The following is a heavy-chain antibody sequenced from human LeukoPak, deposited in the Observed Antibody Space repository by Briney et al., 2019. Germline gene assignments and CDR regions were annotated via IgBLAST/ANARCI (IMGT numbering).Heavy chain of an antibody. CDR2: ISPNSGDT. CDR3: ARGDGNVVVLE. CDR1: GYTFTGYY. Sequence: ASVKVSCKASGYTFTGYYMHWVRQAPGQGLEWMGWISPNSGDTDIAQKFQGRVTMTRDTSIATSYMEVDSLTSDDTAVYYCARGDGNVVVLEWGQGTLVTVSS. D-gene: IGHD2-2*01. J-gene: IGHJ4*02. V-gene: IGHV1-2*02.